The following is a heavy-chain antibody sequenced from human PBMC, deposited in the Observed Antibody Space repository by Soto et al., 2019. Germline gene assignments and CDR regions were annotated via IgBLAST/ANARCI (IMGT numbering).Heavy chain of an antibody. J-gene: IGHJ5*02. V-gene: IGHV4-59*01. CDR2: MYYSETT. Sequence: SETLSLTCTVSGGSINDYYWSWIRQTPGKGLEWVGFMYYSETTKYNPSLKGRVNMSLDTSKNQVSLHLQSVTAADTAVYYCARANSSTWYKLEYKWFDPWGQGTLVTVSS. CDR3: ARANSSTWYKLEYKWFDP. D-gene: IGHD6-13*01. CDR1: GGSINDYY.